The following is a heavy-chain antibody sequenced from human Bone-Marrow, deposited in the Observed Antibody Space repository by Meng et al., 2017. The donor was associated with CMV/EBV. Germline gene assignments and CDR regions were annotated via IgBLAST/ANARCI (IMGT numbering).Heavy chain of an antibody. CDR1: GFTFSSYS. V-gene: IGHV3-21*01. J-gene: IGHJ6*02. CDR3: ARDFDPLGMDV. CDR2: ISSSSSYI. Sequence: GESLKISCAASGFTFSSYSMNWVRQAPGKGLEWVSSISSSSSYIYYADSVKGRFTISRDNAKNSLYLQMNSLRAEDTAVYYCARDFDPLGMDVWGQRTTVTVSS.